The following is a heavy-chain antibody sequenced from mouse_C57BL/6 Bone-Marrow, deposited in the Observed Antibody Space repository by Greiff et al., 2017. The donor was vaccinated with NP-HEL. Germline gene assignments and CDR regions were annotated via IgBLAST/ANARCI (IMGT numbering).Heavy chain of an antibody. CDR1: GYTFTSYG. Sequence: QVQLQQSGAELARPGASVKLSCKASGYTFTSYGISWVKQRTGQGLEWIGEIYPRSGNTYYNEKFKGKATLTADKSSSTAYMELRSLTSEDSAVYFCARGGDLLLYPYWYFDVWGTGTTVTVSS. CDR3: ARGGDLLLYPYWYFDV. J-gene: IGHJ1*03. D-gene: IGHD1-1*01. V-gene: IGHV1-81*01. CDR2: IYPRSGNT.